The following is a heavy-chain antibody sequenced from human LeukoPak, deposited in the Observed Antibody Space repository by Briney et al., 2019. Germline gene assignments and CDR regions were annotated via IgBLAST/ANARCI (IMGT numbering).Heavy chain of an antibody. CDR3: ARDGSETIFGVVIPNRFDP. D-gene: IGHD3-3*01. Sequence: GASVKVSCKASGGTFSSYAISWVRQAPGQGLEWMGGIIPIFGTANYAQKFQGRVTITADESTSTAYMELSSLRSEDTAVYYCARDGSETIFGVVIPNRFDPWGQGTLVTVSS. V-gene: IGHV1-69*01. CDR1: GGTFSSYA. J-gene: IGHJ5*02. CDR2: IIPIFGTA.